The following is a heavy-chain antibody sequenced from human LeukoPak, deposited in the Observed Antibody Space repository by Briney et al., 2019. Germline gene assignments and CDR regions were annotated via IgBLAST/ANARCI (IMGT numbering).Heavy chain of an antibody. CDR3: ARLNGGG. Sequence: SETLSLTCTVSGGSISSYYWSWIREPPGKGLEWIGYINYSGSTNYNPSLKSRVTISVDTSKNQFSLKLSSVTAADTAVYYCARLNGGGWGQGTLVTVSS. D-gene: IGHD2-21*01. CDR2: INYSGST. V-gene: IGHV4-59*08. CDR1: GGSISSYY. J-gene: IGHJ4*02.